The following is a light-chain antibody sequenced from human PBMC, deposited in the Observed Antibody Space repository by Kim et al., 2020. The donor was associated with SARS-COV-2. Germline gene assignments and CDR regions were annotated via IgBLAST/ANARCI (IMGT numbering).Light chain of an antibody. CDR2: GNS. V-gene: IGLV1-40*01. CDR3: QSYDSSLSVV. J-gene: IGLJ2*01. CDR1: SSNIGAGYD. Sequence: GQRVTISCTGSSSNIGAGYDVHWYKQLPGTAPKLLIYGNSNRPSGVPDRFSGSKSGTSASLAITGLQAEDEADYYCQSYDSSLSVVFGGGTKVTVL.